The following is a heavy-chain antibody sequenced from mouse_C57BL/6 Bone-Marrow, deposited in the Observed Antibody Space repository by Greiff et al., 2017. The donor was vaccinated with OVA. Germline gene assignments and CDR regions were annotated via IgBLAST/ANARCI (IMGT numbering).Heavy chain of an antibody. CDR1: GYTFTSYW. CDR3: ARNAFCGDYSWFAY. CDR2: IDPSDSYT. V-gene: IGHV1-50*01. J-gene: IGHJ3*01. D-gene: IGHD2-13*01. Sequence: QVQLQQPGAELVKPGASVKLSCKASGYTFTSYWMQWVKQRPGQGLEWIGEIDPSDSYTNYNQKFKGKATLTVDTSSSTAYMQLSSLTSEDSAVYYCARNAFCGDYSWFAYWGQGTLVTVSA.